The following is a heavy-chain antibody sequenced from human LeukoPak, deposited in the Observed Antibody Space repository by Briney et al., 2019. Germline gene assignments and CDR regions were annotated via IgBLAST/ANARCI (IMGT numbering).Heavy chain of an antibody. CDR3: ARGLRDEERHYGYYYMDV. V-gene: IGHV4-34*01. J-gene: IGHJ6*03. CDR1: GGSFSGYY. Sequence: SETLSLTCAVYGGSFSGYYWGWIRQPPGKGLEWIGEINHSGSTNYNPSLKSRVTISVDTSKNQFSLKLTSVTAADTAVYYCARGLRDEERHYGYYYMDVWGKGTTVTVSS. CDR2: INHSGST.